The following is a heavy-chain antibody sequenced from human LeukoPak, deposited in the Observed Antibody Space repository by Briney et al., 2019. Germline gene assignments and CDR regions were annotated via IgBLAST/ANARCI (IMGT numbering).Heavy chain of an antibody. CDR2: INPSGGST. CDR1: GGTFSSYA. V-gene: IGHV1-46*01. Sequence: GASVKVSCKASGGTFSSYAISWVRPAPGQGLEWMGIINPSGGSTSYAQKFQGRVTMTRDTSTSTVYMELSSLRSEDTAVYYCARESWRHFDYWGQGTLVTVSS. CDR3: ARESWRHFDY. J-gene: IGHJ4*02. D-gene: IGHD3-10*01.